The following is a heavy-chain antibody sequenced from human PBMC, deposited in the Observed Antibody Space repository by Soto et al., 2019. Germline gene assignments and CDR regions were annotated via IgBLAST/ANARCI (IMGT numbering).Heavy chain of an antibody. V-gene: IGHV1-46*03. Sequence: QVQLVQSGAEVKKPGASVKVSCKASGYTFTSYYRHWVRQAPGQGLEWMGIINPSGGSTSYAQKFQGRVTMTRDTSTSTVYMELSSLRSEDTAVYYCARESRITIFGVVDNWFDPWGQGTLVTVSS. CDR2: INPSGGST. D-gene: IGHD3-3*01. CDR1: GYTFTSYY. CDR3: ARESRITIFGVVDNWFDP. J-gene: IGHJ5*02.